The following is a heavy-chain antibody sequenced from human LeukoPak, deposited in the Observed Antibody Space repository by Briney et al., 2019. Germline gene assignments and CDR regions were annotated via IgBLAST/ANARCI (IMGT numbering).Heavy chain of an antibody. CDR2: ISGSASST. CDR3: ARGDCSGGSCYLSLTTIDY. D-gene: IGHD2-15*01. CDR1: GFTFSSYG. V-gene: IGHV3-23*01. J-gene: IGHJ4*02. Sequence: PGGTLRLSCAASGFTFSSYGMGWVRQAPGKGLEWVSAISGSASSTWYADSVKGRFTISRDNAKNSLYLQMNSLRAEDTAVYYCARGDCSGGSCYLSLTTIDYWGQGTLVTVSS.